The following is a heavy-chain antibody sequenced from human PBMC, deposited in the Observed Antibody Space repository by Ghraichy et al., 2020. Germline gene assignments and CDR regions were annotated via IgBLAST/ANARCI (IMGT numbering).Heavy chain of an antibody. J-gene: IGHJ4*02. CDR3: ARSDCSSTSCGFSVRRGRKYYFDY. Sequence: SVKVSCKASGGTFSSYAISWVRQAPGQGLEWMGGIIPIFGTANYAQKFQGRVTITADESTSTAYMELSSLRSEDTAVYYCARSDCSSTSCGFSVRRGRKYYFDYWGQGTLVTVSS. CDR2: IIPIFGTA. V-gene: IGHV1-69*13. D-gene: IGHD2-2*01. CDR1: GGTFSSYA.